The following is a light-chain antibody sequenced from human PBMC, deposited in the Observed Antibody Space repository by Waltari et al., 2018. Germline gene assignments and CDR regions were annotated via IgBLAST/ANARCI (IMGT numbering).Light chain of an antibody. CDR1: SNDLGTYNL. V-gene: IGLV2-23*01. Sequence: QSALTQSASVSGSPGQSITISCTGSSNDLGTYNLVSWYQQHPGKAPKLMIYEGTERPSGVSNRFSGSKSGNTASLTISGLQAEDEADYYCCSYAGSTTFLYVFGTGTKVTVL. J-gene: IGLJ1*01. CDR2: EGT. CDR3: CSYAGSTTFLYV.